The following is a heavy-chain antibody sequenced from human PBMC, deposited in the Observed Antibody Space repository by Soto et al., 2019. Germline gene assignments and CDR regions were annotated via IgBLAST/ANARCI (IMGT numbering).Heavy chain of an antibody. D-gene: IGHD2-15*01. V-gene: IGHV1-8*01. CDR3: ASSLGYCSGGSCYQKANWFDP. CDR2: MNPNSGNT. CDR1: GYTFTSYD. J-gene: IGHJ5*02. Sequence: QVQLVQSGAEVKKPGASVKVSCKASGYTFTSYDINWVRQATGQGLEWMGWMNPNSGNTGYAQKFQGRVTMARNTAISTAYMELSSLRSEDTAVSYCASSLGYCSGGSCYQKANWFDPWVQGTLVTVSS.